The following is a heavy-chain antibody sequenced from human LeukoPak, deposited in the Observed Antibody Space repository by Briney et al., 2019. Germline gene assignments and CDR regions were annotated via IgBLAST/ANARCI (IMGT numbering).Heavy chain of an antibody. CDR3: ARGLTGTPPPFDY. J-gene: IGHJ4*02. D-gene: IGHD1-7*01. V-gene: IGHV1-2*02. CDR1: GYTFTGYY. CDR2: INPNSGVT. Sequence: ASVKVSCKASGYTFTGYYMHWVRRAPGQRLEGMGWINPNSGVTNYAQKFQGRVNMTRDTSISSASMELSRLRSDDTAVYYCARGLTGTPPPFDYWGQGTLVTVSS.